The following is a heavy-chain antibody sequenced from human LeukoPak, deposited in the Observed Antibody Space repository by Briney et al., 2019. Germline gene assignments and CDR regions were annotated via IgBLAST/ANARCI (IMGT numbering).Heavy chain of an antibody. CDR1: GFTVRSYE. Sequence: GGSLRLSCAASGFTVRSYEMNWVRQAPGKELEWVSYISSSGSTIYYADSVKGRFTISRDNAKNSLYLQMNSLRAEDTAVYYCAELGITMIGGVWGKGTTVTISS. CDR3: AELGITMIGGV. J-gene: IGHJ6*04. CDR2: ISSSGSTI. V-gene: IGHV3-48*03. D-gene: IGHD3-10*02.